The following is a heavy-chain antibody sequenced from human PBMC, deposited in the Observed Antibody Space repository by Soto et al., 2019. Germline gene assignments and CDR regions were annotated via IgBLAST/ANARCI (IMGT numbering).Heavy chain of an antibody. D-gene: IGHD4-4*01. CDR1: GYTFIRYS. J-gene: IGHJ6*02. CDR2: ISPYDDST. V-gene: IGHV1-18*01. Sequence: ASVKVYCRASGYTFIRYSMTWLRQAPGQGFEWMGWISPYDDSTIYAQKLQGRVTMTADTSTRIVNLTLRSLKSDDTAVYYCARVTLAGKVVTTYYYYYYGMDVWGQGTTVTVSS. CDR3: ARVTLAGKVVTTYYYYYYGMDV.